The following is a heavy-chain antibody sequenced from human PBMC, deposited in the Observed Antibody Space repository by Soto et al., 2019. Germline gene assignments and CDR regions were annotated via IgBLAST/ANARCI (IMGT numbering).Heavy chain of an antibody. CDR2: IKSKTNGGTT. CDR1: GFTFTNAW. CDR3: PTGHFMSIVLMLYEDDHYDIYV. D-gene: IGHD2-8*01. V-gene: IGHV3-15*01. J-gene: IGHJ6*02. Sequence: GGSLRLSCAASGFTFTNAWMSCVRQAPGKRLESVGRIKSKTNGGTTNYAAPATGRFTISTHDSKNPLYLQMHSLIHEQTGVYYFPTGHFMSIVLMLYEDDHYDIYVWGQETTVTVSS.